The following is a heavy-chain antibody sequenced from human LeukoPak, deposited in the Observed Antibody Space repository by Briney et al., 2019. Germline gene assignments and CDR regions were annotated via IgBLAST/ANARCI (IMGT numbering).Heavy chain of an antibody. Sequence: GGSLRLSCAASGFTFSSYWMSWVRQAPGKGLEWVANIKQDGSEKYYVDSVKGRFTISRDNAKNSLYLQMNSLRAEDTAVYYCAKDIKVGETRAFDYWGQGTLVTVSS. CDR3: AKDIKVGETRAFDY. CDR1: GFTFSSYW. V-gene: IGHV3-7*01. CDR2: IKQDGSEK. D-gene: IGHD3-10*01. J-gene: IGHJ4*02.